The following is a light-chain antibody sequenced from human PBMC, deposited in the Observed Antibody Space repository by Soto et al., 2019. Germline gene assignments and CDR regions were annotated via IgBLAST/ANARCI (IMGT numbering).Light chain of an antibody. Sequence: EIVRTQAPATVSVAPGDRATLSCRASRTVHSNVAWYQHKPGQAPRLLIYGSSFRATGVPARFSGSGFGTDFTLTISSLQSEDLVVYYCQQYNNWPRTFGQGTKVDIK. CDR1: RTVHSN. CDR3: QQYNNWPRT. V-gene: IGKV3-15*01. J-gene: IGKJ1*01. CDR2: GSS.